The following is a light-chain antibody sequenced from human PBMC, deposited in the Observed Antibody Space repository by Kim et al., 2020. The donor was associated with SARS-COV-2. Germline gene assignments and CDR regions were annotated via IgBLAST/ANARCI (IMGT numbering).Light chain of an antibody. V-gene: IGKV3-11*01. J-gene: IGKJ1*01. CDR3: QQRNDWPRVT. Sequence: SPGERATLSCRASQSVRGFLAWYQQKPGQAPRLLIYDTSKRATDVPARFSGSGSGTDFTLTITSLEPEDFAVYYCQQRNDWPRVTFGQGTKVDIK. CDR2: DTS. CDR1: QSVRGF.